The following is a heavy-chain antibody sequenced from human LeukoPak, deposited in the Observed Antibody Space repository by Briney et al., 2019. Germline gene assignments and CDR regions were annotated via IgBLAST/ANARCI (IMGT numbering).Heavy chain of an antibody. CDR1: GGTFSSYA. V-gene: IGHV1-69*06. CDR2: IIPIFGTA. J-gene: IGHJ6*03. CDR3: AVSRPPYYYYYMDV. Sequence: SVKVSCKASGGTFSSYAISWVRQAPGQGLEWMGGIIPIFGTANYAQKFQGRVTITADKSTSTAYMELSSLRSEDTAVYYCAVSRPPYYYYYMDVWGKGTTVTVSS. D-gene: IGHD6-6*01.